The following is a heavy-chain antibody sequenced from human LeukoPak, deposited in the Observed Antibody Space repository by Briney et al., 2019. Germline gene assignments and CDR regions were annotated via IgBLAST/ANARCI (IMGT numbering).Heavy chain of an antibody. J-gene: IGHJ6*04. D-gene: IGHD2-2*01. CDR2: IYYSGST. Sequence: SETLSLTCTVSGGSISSSDYYWSWIRQPPGKGLEWIGYIYYSGSTYYNPSLKSRVTISVDTSKNQFSLKLSSVTAADTAVYYCARSIVVVPAAPYYYCYYGMDVWGKGTTVTVSS. CDR1: GGSISSSDYY. V-gene: IGHV4-30-4*01. CDR3: ARSIVVVPAAPYYYCYYGMDV.